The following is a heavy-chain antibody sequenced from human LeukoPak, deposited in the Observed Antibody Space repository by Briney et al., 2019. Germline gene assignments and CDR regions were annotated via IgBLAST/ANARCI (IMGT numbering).Heavy chain of an antibody. D-gene: IGHD3-22*01. CDR1: GFTFSSYG. CDR2: ISGSGGST. Sequence: GGSLRLSCAASGFTFSSYGMSWVRQAPGKGLEWVSAISGSGGSTYYADSVKGRFTISRDNSKNTLYLQMNSLRAEDTAVYYCAKDVDYYDSNNWFDPWGQGTLVTVSS. J-gene: IGHJ5*02. V-gene: IGHV3-23*01. CDR3: AKDVDYYDSNNWFDP.